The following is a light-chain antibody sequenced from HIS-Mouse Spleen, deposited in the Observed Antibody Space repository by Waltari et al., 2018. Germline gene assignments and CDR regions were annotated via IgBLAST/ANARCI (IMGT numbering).Light chain of an antibody. CDR3: YSTDSSGNHRV. CDR1: KLGDKY. V-gene: IGLV3-10*01. Sequence: SYELTQPPSVSVSPGQTASITCSGDKLGDKYACWYQQKPGQSPVLVIYQDSKRPSGIPERFSGSSSGTMATLTISGAQVEDEADYYCYSTDSSGNHRVFGGGTKLT. J-gene: IGLJ2*01. CDR2: QDS.